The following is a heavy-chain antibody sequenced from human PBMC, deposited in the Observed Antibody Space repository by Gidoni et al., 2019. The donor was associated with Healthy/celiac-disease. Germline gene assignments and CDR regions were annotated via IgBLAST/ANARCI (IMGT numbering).Heavy chain of an antibody. CDR2: INHSGST. CDR3: ARGSMVYYYGMDV. J-gene: IGHJ6*02. CDR1: GGSFSGYY. D-gene: IGHD2-8*01. Sequence: QVQLQQWGAGLLKPSETLSLTCAVYGGSFSGYYWSWIRQPPGKGLEWIGEINHSGSTNYNPSLKSRVTISVDTSKNQFSLKLSSVTAADTAVYYCARGSMVYYYGMDVWGQGTTVTVSS. V-gene: IGHV4-34*01.